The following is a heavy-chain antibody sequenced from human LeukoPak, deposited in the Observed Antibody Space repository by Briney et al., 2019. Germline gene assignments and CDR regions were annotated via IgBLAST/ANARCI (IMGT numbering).Heavy chain of an antibody. J-gene: IGHJ4*02. CDR1: GDSISSSSYY. CDR3: ARLSEDVDTAMVFDY. V-gene: IGHV4-39*01. CDR2: IYYSGST. D-gene: IGHD5-18*01. Sequence: SETLSLTCTVSGDSISSSSYYWGWIRQPPGKGLEWIGSIYYSGSTYYNPSLKSRVTISVDTSKNQFSLKLSSVTAADTAVYYCARLSEDVDTAMVFDYWGQGTLVTVSS.